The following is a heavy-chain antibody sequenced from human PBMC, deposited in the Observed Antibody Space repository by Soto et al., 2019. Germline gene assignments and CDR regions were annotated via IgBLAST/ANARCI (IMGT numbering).Heavy chain of an antibody. CDR1: GYTFTGYY. CDR3: ARGKTYYYDSSGYYSDNWYFDL. D-gene: IGHD3-22*01. Sequence: VQLVQSGAEVKKPGASVKVSCKASGYTFTGYYMHWVRQAPGQGLEWMGWINPNSGGTNYAQKFQGRVTMTRDTSISTAYMELSRLRSDDTAVYYCARGKTYYYDSSGYYSDNWYFDLWGRGTLVTVSS. V-gene: IGHV1-2*02. J-gene: IGHJ2*01. CDR2: INPNSGGT.